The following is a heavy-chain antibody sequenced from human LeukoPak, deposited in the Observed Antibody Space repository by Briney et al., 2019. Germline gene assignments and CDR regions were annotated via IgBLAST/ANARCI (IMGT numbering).Heavy chain of an antibody. D-gene: IGHD4-17*01. CDR2: IYTSGST. CDR3: ARDYAVPYYYYMDV. J-gene: IGHJ6*03. V-gene: IGHV4-61*02. Sequence: PSETLSLTCTVSGGSISSGSYYWSWIRQPAGKGLEWIGRIYTSGSTNHNPSLKSRVTISVDTSKNQFSLKLSSVTAADTAVYYCARDYAVPYYYYMDVWGKGTTVTVSS. CDR1: GGSISSGSYY.